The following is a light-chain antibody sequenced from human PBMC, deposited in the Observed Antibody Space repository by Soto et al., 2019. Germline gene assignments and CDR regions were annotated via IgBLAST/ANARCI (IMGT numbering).Light chain of an antibody. CDR1: QGISSY. Sequence: DIQLTQSPSFLSASVGDRVTITCRASQGISSYLAWYQQKPGKAPKLLIYAASTLRSGGPSKFCSSGSGTEFSLTISSLQPEDVSTYYCQQLNSYSIFTFGPGTKVDIK. CDR2: AAS. J-gene: IGKJ3*01. CDR3: QQLNSYSIFT. V-gene: IGKV1-9*01.